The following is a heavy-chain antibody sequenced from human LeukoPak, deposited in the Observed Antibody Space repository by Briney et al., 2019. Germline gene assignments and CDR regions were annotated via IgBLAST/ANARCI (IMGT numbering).Heavy chain of an antibody. Sequence: GGSLRLSCAASGFTFSSYAMHWVRQAPGKGLEWVAVISYDGSNKYYADSVKGRFTISRDNAKNRLYVQMNSLRAEDTAIYYCATGSGLWSPDYWGQGTLVTVSS. V-gene: IGHV3-30-3*01. D-gene: IGHD5-18*01. CDR3: ATGSGLWSPDY. CDR1: GFTFSSYA. J-gene: IGHJ4*02. CDR2: ISYDGSNK.